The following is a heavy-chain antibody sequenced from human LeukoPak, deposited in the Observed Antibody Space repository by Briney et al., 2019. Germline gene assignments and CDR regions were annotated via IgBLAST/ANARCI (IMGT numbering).Heavy chain of an antibody. Sequence: GESLRLSCAASGFTFNTYGMHWVRQAPGKGLEPVAVISYDGSNEYYADSVKGRFTISRDNSKNTLYLQMDSLRVEDTAVYLCAKDMGDADFVVDYWGQGTLVTVSS. CDR1: GFTFNTYG. J-gene: IGHJ4*02. CDR3: AKDMGDADFVVDY. CDR2: ISYDGSNE. V-gene: IGHV3-30*18. D-gene: IGHD3-16*01.